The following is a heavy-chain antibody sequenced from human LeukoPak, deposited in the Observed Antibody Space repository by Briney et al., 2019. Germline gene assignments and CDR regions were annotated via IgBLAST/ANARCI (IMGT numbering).Heavy chain of an antibody. CDR3: AKGGARIAVAGKGIDY. CDR1: GFTFSSYG. Sequence: GGSLRLSCAASGFTFSSYGMHWIRQAPGKGLEWVAFIRYDGSNKYYADSVKGRFTISRDNSKNTLYLQMNSLRAEDTAVYNCAKGGARIAVAGKGIDYWGQRTPGTVSS. V-gene: IGHV3-30*02. D-gene: IGHD6-19*01. CDR2: IRYDGSNK. J-gene: IGHJ4*02.